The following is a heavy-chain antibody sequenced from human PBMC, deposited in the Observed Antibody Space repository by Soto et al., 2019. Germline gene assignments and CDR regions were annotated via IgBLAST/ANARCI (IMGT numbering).Heavy chain of an antibody. CDR3: ARLLLSSSQPMVAFDI. Sequence: QVQLVQSGAEVKKPGSSVKVSCKASGGTFSSYAISWVRQAPGQGLEWMGGIIPIFGTANYAQKFQGRVTITSVESTTXAYMELSSMRSEDTAVYYCARLLLSSSQPMVAFDIWGQGTMVTVSS. V-gene: IGHV1-69*05. J-gene: IGHJ3*02. D-gene: IGHD2-8*01. CDR2: IIPIFGTA. CDR1: GGTFSSYA.